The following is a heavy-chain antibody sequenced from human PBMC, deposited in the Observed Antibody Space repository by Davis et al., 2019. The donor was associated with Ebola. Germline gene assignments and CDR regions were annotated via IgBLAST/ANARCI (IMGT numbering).Heavy chain of an antibody. CDR1: GLSLGEVS. Sequence: AASVKVSCKVSGLSLGEVSVHWVRQSPGRGLEWMGGFEPENAETVYAQRFQGRVTMAEDTSTDTGYMELRSLTSEDTAVYYCATEYGDYWGQGTLVTVSS. CDR2: FEPENAET. J-gene: IGHJ4*02. CDR3: ATEYGDY. V-gene: IGHV1-24*01. D-gene: IGHD2-8*01.